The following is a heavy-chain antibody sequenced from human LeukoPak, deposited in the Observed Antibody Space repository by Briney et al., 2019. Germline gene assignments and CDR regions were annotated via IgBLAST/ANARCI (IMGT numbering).Heavy chain of an antibody. CDR3: TRGQVSPDAFDI. CDR1: GFTFSGSA. V-gene: IGHV3-73*01. CDR2: IRSKTYNYAT. Sequence: PGGSLRLSCAASGFTFSGSAMHWVRQASGKGLEWVGRIRSKTYNYATAYAASVKGRFTISRDDSKNTAYLQMNSLKTEDTALYYCTRGQVSPDAFDIWGQGTMVTVSS. D-gene: IGHD3-22*01. J-gene: IGHJ3*02.